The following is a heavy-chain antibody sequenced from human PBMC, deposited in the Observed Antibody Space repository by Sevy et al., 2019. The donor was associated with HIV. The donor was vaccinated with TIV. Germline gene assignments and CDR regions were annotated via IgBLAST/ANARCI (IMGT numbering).Heavy chain of an antibody. CDR2: IYYNGHI. Sequence: SETLSLTCTVSGGSITSLYWNWIRQPPGKGLVWFANIYYNGHINYNPSLKSPVTLSLDTSKNQFSLRLSSVTAADTAMYYCAGENAWGRGYSWGQGTLHTVSS. V-gene: IGHV4-59*08. J-gene: IGHJ4*02. D-gene: IGHD1-26*01. CDR3: AGENAWGRGYS. CDR1: GGSITSLY.